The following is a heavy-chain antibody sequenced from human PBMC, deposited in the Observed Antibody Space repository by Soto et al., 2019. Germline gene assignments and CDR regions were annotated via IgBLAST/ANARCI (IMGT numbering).Heavy chain of an antibody. CDR1: GFTFSDYY. CDR3: ARDRDLYCSGGSCSPFDY. CDR2: ISSSTSDT. V-gene: IGHV3-11*05. Sequence: QVQLVESGGGLVKPGGSLRLSCAASGFTFSDYYMSWIRQAPGKGLEWVSYISSSTSDTNYADSVKGRFTISRDNAKYSLSLQMNSLRAEDTAVYYCARDRDLYCSGGSCSPFDYWGQGTLVTVSS. D-gene: IGHD2-15*01. J-gene: IGHJ4*02.